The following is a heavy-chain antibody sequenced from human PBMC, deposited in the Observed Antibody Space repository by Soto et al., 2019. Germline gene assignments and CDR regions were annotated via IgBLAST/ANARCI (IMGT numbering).Heavy chain of an antibody. J-gene: IGHJ4*02. CDR1: GFTFSSYA. D-gene: IGHD2-21*01. Sequence: PGGSLRLSCAASGFTFSSYAMGWVRQGPGKGLEWVAVVSIGGSTHYADSVRGRFTISRDNSKNTLYLQMNSLRAEDTAVYYCARVAGEESVYFDYWGQGTLVTVSS. V-gene: IGHV3-23*01. CDR2: VSIGGST. CDR3: ARVAGEESVYFDY.